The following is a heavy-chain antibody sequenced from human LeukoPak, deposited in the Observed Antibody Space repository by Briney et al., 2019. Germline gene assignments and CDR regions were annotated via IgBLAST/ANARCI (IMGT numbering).Heavy chain of an antibody. CDR3: ARIGPSSWYDYYYYMDV. CDR2: MNPNSGNT. Sequence: ASVKVSCKASGYTFTSYDINWVRQATGQGLEWMGWMNPNSGNTGYAQKFQGRVTMTRNTSISTAYMELSSLRSEDTAVYYRARIGPSSWYDYYYYMDVWRKGTTVTVSS. V-gene: IGHV1-8*01. CDR1: GYTFTSYD. D-gene: IGHD6-13*01. J-gene: IGHJ6*03.